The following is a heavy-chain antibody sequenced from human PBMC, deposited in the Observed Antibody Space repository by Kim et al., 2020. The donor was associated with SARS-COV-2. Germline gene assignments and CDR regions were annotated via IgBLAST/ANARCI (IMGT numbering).Heavy chain of an antibody. Sequence: ASVKVSCKASGYTFTSYAINWVRQAPGQGLEWMGWINTNTWNTTYAQDFTGRFVFSLDTSVSTAYLQISSLKAEDTAVYYCARGHYFDDTSGPWAWGQGTLVTVSS. CDR2: INTNTWNT. V-gene: IGHV7-4-1*02. D-gene: IGHD3-22*01. CDR3: ARGHYFDDTSGPWA. CDR1: GYTFTSYA. J-gene: IGHJ4*02.